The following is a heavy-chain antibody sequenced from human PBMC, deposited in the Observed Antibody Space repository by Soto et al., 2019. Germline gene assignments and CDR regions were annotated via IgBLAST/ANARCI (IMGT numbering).Heavy chain of an antibody. Sequence: QVQLVESGGGVVQPGRSLRLSCAASGFTFSSYAMHWVRQAPGKGLEWVAVISHDGSNKYYADSVKGRFTISRDNSKNTLYLQMNSLRAEDTAVYYCARVPYDSSGYYFRPDYWGQGTLVTVSS. V-gene: IGHV3-30-3*01. CDR3: ARVPYDSSGYYFRPDY. D-gene: IGHD3-22*01. J-gene: IGHJ4*02. CDR1: GFTFSSYA. CDR2: ISHDGSNK.